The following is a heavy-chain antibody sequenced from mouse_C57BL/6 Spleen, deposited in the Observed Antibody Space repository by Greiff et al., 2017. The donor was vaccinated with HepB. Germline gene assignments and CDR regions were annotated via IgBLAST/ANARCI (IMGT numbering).Heavy chain of an antibody. CDR3: ARGVHYFDY. J-gene: IGHJ2*01. V-gene: IGHV1-26*01. Sequence: VQLQQSGPELVKPGASVKISCKASGYTFTDYYMNWVKQSHGKSLEWIGDINPNNGGTSYNQKFKGKATLTVDKSSSTAYMELRSLTSEDSAVYYCARGVHYFDYWGQGTTLTVSS. CDR1: GYTFTDYY. CDR2: INPNNGGT.